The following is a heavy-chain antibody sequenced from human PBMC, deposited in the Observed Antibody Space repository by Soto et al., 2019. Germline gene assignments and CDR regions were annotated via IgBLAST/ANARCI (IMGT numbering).Heavy chain of an antibody. CDR3: ARGDSSSWIFDY. Sequence: QVRLVQSGAEVKKPGSSVKVSCKASGGTFSSYAMSWVRQAPGQGLEWMGGIIPIFGTANYAQNFQGRVTITADEFIYTAYMELSTLRSEDTAVYYCARGDSSSWIFDYWGQGTLVIVSS. J-gene: IGHJ4*02. D-gene: IGHD6-13*01. V-gene: IGHV1-69*01. CDR2: IIPIFGTA. CDR1: GGTFSSYA.